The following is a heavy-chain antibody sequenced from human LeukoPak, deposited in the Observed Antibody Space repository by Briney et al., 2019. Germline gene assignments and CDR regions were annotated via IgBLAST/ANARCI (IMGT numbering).Heavy chain of an antibody. CDR3: ARRAYSDYFFDS. CDR1: GFTFSDYY. V-gene: IGHV3-11*01. D-gene: IGHD4-11*01. CDR2: ISGIGDRE. J-gene: IGHJ4*02. Sequence: GGSPRLSCAAFGFTFSDYYMSWIRQAPGQGLEWLSYISGIGDREFSADSVKGRFTISRDNAKNSLYLQINSLRAEDTAIYYCARRAYSDYFFDSWGQGTLVPVST.